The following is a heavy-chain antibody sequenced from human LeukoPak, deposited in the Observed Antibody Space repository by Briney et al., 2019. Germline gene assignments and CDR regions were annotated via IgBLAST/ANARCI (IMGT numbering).Heavy chain of an antibody. J-gene: IGHJ4*02. Sequence: PGGSLRLSRAASGFTFSNYAMSWVRQAPGKGLEWVSVISDSSYSTYYTDSVKGRFTISRDNSKNTLYLQMNNLRAEDTALYFCAKGSISVARNYFDSWGQGTLVIVSS. CDR1: GFTFSNYA. V-gene: IGHV3-23*01. CDR3: AKGSISVARNYFDS. CDR2: ISDSSYST. D-gene: IGHD6-13*01.